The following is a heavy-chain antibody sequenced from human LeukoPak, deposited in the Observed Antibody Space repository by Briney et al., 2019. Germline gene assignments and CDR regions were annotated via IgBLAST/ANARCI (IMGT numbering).Heavy chain of an antibody. D-gene: IGHD2/OR15-2a*01. CDR2: ICYSGST. CDR3: ARPSTSFLYFDY. J-gene: IGHJ4*02. V-gene: IGHV4-39*01. CDR1: GGSISGGTYY. Sequence: SETLSLTCTVSGGSISGGTYYWGWFRQPPGKGLEWIGTICYSGSTYYNPSLKSRVTISVDTSKNQFSLKLTSMIAADTAVYFCARPSTSFLYFDYWGQGTLVTVSS.